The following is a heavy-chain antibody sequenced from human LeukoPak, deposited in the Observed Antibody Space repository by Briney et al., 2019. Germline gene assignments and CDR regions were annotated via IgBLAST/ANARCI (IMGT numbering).Heavy chain of an antibody. J-gene: IGHJ4*02. Sequence: GGSLRLSCAASGLPFTTYTMSWVRHAPGKGLEWVSNISPGGGDNTYYADSVNGRFTISRDNSKNTLYLQMNSLRAEDTAVYYCARAVGYLDYFDYWGQGTLVTVSS. CDR1: GLPFTTYT. V-gene: IGHV3-23*01. D-gene: IGHD3-22*01. CDR3: ARAVGYLDYFDY. CDR2: ISPGGGDNT.